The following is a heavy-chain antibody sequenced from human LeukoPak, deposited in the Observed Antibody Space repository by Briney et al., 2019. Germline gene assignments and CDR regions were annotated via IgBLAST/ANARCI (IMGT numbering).Heavy chain of an antibody. CDR2: IYYSGST. J-gene: IGHJ4*02. CDR1: GGSISSSSYF. V-gene: IGHV4-39*01. D-gene: IGHD3-22*01. CDR3: ANHRTDMYDSSGYRLPFDY. Sequence: SETLSLTCTVSGGSISSSSYFWGWIRQPPGKGLEWIGSIYYSGSTYYTPSLKSRVTISVDTSKYQFSLKLSSVTAADTAVYYCANHRTDMYDSSGYRLPFDYWGQGTLVTVSS.